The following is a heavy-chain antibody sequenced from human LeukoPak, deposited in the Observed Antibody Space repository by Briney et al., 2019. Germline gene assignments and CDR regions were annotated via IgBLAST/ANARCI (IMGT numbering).Heavy chain of an antibody. J-gene: IGHJ5*02. CDR2: ITGSGSGI. Sequence: GGSLRLSCAASGFTFSNYAMSWVRQAPGKGLEWVSAITGSGSGIYYADSMKSRFTISRDNSKNTLYLQMNSLRAEDTALYYCAKDIDDILTGVFDPWGQGTLVTVSS. CDR3: AKDIDDILTGVFDP. D-gene: IGHD3-9*01. CDR1: GFTFSNYA. V-gene: IGHV3-23*01.